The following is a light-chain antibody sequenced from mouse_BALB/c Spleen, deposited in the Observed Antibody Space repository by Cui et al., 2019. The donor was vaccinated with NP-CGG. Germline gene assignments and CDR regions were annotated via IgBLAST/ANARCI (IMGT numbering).Light chain of an antibody. CDR2: GTN. Sequence: QAVVTLESALTTSPGETVTLTCRSSTGAVTNSNYANWVQEKPDHLFTGLIGGTNNRAPGVPARFSGSLIGDKAALTITGAQTEDETIYFCALWYSNHWVFGGGTKLTVL. CDR3: ALWYSNHWV. CDR1: TGAVTNSNY. V-gene: IGLV1*01. J-gene: IGLJ1*01.